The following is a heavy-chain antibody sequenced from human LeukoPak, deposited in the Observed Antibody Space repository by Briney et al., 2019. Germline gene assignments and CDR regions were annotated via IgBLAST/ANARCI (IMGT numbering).Heavy chain of an antibody. CDR3: ARHLTGYTDYFDY. CDR1: GYSFTSYW. V-gene: IGHV5-51*01. D-gene: IGHD3-9*01. CDR2: IYPGDSDT. Sequence: GESLQISCKGSGYSFTSYWIGRVRQLPGKGVEWMGIIYPGDSDTRYSPSFQGQVTISADKSISTAYLQWSSLKASDTAMYYCARHLTGYTDYFDYWGQGTLVTVSS. J-gene: IGHJ4*02.